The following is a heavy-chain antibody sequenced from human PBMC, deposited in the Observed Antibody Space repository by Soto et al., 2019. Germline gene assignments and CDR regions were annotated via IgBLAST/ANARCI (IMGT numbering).Heavy chain of an antibody. CDR2: LSYDATNE. D-gene: IGHD3-3*01. J-gene: IGHJ6*02. Sequence: QVHLVESGGGVVQPGRSLRLSCAASGFTFSSYAVHWVRQAPGKGLEWVALLSYDATNEFYADSVKGRFTIFRDNSNNTLNLQMKSLRAEDTAVYYWARETLAIFGTWGMDVWGQLTTVTVSS. CDR1: GFTFSSYA. V-gene: IGHV3-30-3*01. CDR3: ARETLAIFGTWGMDV.